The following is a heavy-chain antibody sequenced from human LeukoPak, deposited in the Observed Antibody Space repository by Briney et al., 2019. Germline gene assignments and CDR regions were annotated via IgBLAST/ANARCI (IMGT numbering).Heavy chain of an antibody. V-gene: IGHV3-11*04. D-gene: IGHD5-18*01. J-gene: IGHJ5*02. CDR1: GFTFSDYY. Sequence: GRSLRLSCAASGFTFSDYYMSWIRQAPGKGLVWVSYISSSSSTIYYADSVKGRFTISRDNAKNSLYLQMNSLRAEDTAVYYCAREGYSYGYGDWFDPWGQGTLVTVSS. CDR3: AREGYSYGYGDWFDP. CDR2: ISSSSSTI.